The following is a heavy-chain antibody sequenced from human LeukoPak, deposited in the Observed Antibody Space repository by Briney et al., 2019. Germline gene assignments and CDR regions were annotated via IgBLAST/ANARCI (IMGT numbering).Heavy chain of an antibody. CDR3: ARWRDRFSTRVDPGAFDI. V-gene: IGHV4-4*07. J-gene: IGHJ3*02. CDR1: GGSISSYY. CDR2: IYTSGNT. D-gene: IGHD2-2*01. Sequence: PSETLSLTCTVSGGSISSYYWTWIRQPAGKGLEWIGRIYTSGNTNYNPSLKSRVTMSVDTSKNQFSLKLSSVTAADTAVYYCARWRDRFSTRVDPGAFDIWGQGTMVTVYS.